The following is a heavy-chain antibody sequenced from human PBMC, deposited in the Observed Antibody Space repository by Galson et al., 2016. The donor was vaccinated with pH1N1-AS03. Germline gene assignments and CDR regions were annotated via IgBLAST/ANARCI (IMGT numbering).Heavy chain of an antibody. Sequence: SVKVSCKASGYTFNSWDINWVRQAPGQGLEWMGWINTQTGRPTYAPGFIGRFVFSMDPSVSTAYVQINSLKADDTGGYYCLRDASSRFDYWGQGTLVTVSA. CDR1: GYTFNSWD. CDR2: INTQTGRP. CDR3: LRDASSRFDY. J-gene: IGHJ4*02. D-gene: IGHD6-19*01. V-gene: IGHV7-4-1*02.